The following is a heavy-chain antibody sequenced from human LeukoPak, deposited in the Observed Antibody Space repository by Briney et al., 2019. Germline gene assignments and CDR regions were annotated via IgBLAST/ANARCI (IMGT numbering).Heavy chain of an antibody. CDR3: AKDLRSSVYGSGIYGMDV. CDR2: ISWNSGSI. CDR1: GFTFDDYA. V-gene: IGHV3-9*01. D-gene: IGHD3-10*01. Sequence: SLRLSCAASGFTFDDYAMHWVRQAPGKGLEWVSGISWNSGSIGYADSVKGRFTISRDNAKNSLYLQMNSLRAEDTALYYCAKDLRSSVYGSGIYGMDVWGQGTTVTVSS. J-gene: IGHJ6*02.